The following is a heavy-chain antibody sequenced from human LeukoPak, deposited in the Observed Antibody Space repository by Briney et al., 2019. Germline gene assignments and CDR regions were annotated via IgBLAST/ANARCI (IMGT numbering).Heavy chain of an antibody. CDR3: ASGIAAAGISSDY. CDR1: GFTVSSNY. D-gene: IGHD6-13*01. V-gene: IGHV3-21*01. CDR2: ISSSSSYI. J-gene: IGHJ4*02. Sequence: GGSLRLSCAASGFTVSSNYMSWVRQAPGKGLEWVSSISSSSSYIYYADSVKGRFTISRDNAKNSLYLQMNSLRAEDTAVYYCASGIAAAGISSDYWGQGTLVTVSS.